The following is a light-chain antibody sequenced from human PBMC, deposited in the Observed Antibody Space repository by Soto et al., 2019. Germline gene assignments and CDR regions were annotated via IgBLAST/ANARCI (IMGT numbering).Light chain of an antibody. CDR1: QSVSSN. Sequence: EIVMTQSPATLSVSPGERATLSCRASQSVSSNLAWYQQKPGQAPRLLIYGASTRATGISARFSGSGSGTDLTLTISSLESEDFAVYYCQPYNNWPPVFTFGQGTNLEIK. V-gene: IGKV3-15*01. J-gene: IGKJ2*01. CDR3: QPYNNWPPVFT. CDR2: GAS.